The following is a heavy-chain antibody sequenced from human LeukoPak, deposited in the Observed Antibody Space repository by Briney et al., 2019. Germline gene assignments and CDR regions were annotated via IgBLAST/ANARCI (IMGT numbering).Heavy chain of an antibody. D-gene: IGHD2-15*01. J-gene: IGHJ4*02. V-gene: IGHV3-33*06. CDR1: GFTFSSYG. CDR3: AKDLCSCSGGSCCFDY. CDR2: IWYDGSNK. Sequence: GGSLRLSCAASGFTFSSYGMHWVRQAPGEGLEWVAVIWYDGSNKYYADSVKGRFTISRDNSKNTLYLQMNSLRAEDTAVYYCAKDLCSCSGGSCCFDYWGQGTLVTVSS.